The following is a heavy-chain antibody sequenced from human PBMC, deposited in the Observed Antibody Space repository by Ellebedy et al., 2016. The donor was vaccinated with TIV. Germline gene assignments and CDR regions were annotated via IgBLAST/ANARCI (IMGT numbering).Heavy chain of an antibody. J-gene: IGHJ6*02. V-gene: IGHV4-59*01. Sequence: MPSETLSLTCTAPGGSIRSYYWSWILQSPGKGLNWIGYIYYTGSTNYNPSLKSRVTISVDTSKNQFSLKQRSVTAADTAVYYCARCHYDILTGLPSGMDVWGQGTTVTVSS. D-gene: IGHD3-9*01. CDR1: GGSIRSYY. CDR2: IYYTGST. CDR3: ARCHYDILTGLPSGMDV.